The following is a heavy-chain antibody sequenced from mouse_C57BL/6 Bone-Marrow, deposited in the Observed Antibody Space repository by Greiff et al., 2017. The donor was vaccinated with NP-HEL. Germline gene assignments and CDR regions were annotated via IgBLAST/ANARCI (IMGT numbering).Heavy chain of an antibody. D-gene: IGHD1-1*01. V-gene: IGHV1-82*01. CDR3: GIYYDGSSYWYFDV. J-gene: IGHJ1*03. CDR1: GYAFSSSW. Sequence: QVQLQQSGPELVKPGASVKISCKASGYAFSSSWMNWVKQRPGKGLEWIGRIYPGDGDTNYNGKFKGKATLTADKSSSTAYMQLSSLTSEDSAVYFCGIYYDGSSYWYFDVWGTGTTVTVSS. CDR2: IYPGDGDT.